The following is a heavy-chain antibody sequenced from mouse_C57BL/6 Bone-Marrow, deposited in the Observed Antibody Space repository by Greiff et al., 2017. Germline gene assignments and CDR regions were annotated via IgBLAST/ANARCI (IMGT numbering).Heavy chain of an antibody. V-gene: IGHV2-3*01. CDR3: AKGGEGVAWFAY. CDR2: IWGDGST. Sequence: QVQLQQSGPGLVAPSQSLSITCTVSGFSLTSYGVSWVRQPPGKGLEWLGVIWGDGSTNYHSALISRLSISKDNSKRQVFLKLNSLQTEDPATYYFAKGGEGVAWFAYWGQGTLVTVSA. CDR1: GFSLTSYG. J-gene: IGHJ3*01.